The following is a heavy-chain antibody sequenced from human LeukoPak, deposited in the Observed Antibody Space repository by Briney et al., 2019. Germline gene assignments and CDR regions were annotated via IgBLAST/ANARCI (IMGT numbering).Heavy chain of an antibody. CDR3: ARGGSRSRRGDDAFDI. D-gene: IGHD3-10*01. CDR2: ISAYNGNT. CDR1: GYTFTNYA. V-gene: IGHV1-18*01. Sequence: ASVKVSCKASGYTFTNYAMNWVRQTLGQGLEWMGWISAYNGNTELAQKFQGRVTLATDASTSTAYVELRSLTSDDTAVYFCARGGSRSRRGDDAFDIWGQGTMVTVSS. J-gene: IGHJ3*02.